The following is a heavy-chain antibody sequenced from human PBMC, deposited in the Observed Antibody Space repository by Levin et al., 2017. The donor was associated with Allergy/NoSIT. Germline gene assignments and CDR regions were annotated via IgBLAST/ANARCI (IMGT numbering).Heavy chain of an antibody. Sequence: GESLKISCAASGFTISSNYMSWVRQAPGKGLEWVSVIYSGGSTYYVDSVKGRFTISRDNPKNTLYLQMNSLRAEDTAVYYCARSLGGYSSVWHRFDPWGQGTLVTVSS. V-gene: IGHV3-53*01. J-gene: IGHJ5*02. CDR1: GFTISSNY. D-gene: IGHD6-19*01. CDR3: ARSLGGYSSVWHRFDP. CDR2: IYSGGST.